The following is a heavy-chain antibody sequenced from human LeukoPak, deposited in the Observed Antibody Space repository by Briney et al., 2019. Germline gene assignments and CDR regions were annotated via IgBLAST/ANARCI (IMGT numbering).Heavy chain of an antibody. J-gene: IGHJ6*02. CDR3: AKMVRVNGLYYYYGMDV. D-gene: IGHD3-10*01. Sequence: PGGSLRLSCAASGLSFSSYAMSWVRQAPGKGLEWVSAISGSGGSTYYADSVKGRFTISRDNSKNTLYLQMNSLRAEDTAVYYCAKMVRVNGLYYYYGMDVWGQGTTVTVSS. CDR2: ISGSGGST. V-gene: IGHV3-23*01. CDR1: GLSFSSYA.